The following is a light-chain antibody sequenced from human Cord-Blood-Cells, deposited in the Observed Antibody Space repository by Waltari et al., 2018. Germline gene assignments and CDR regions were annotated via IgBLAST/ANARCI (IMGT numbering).Light chain of an antibody. CDR1: QSVSSSY. CDR3: QQYGSSPQT. V-gene: IGKV3-20*01. J-gene: IGKJ4*01. Sequence: EIVLMQSPGTLSLSPGERATLSCRASQSVSSSYLAWYQQKPGQAPRLLIYGASSRATGIPDRFSGSGSGTDFTLTISRLEPEDFAVYYCQQYGSSPQTFGGGTKVEIK. CDR2: GAS.